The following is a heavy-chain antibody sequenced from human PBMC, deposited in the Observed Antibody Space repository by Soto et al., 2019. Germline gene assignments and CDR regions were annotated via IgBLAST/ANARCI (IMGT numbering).Heavy chain of an antibody. V-gene: IGHV3-30-3*01. CDR2: ISYDGNNK. Sequence: GVLRLSCAASGFTFSSFAMHWVRQVPGMGLEWVAVISYDGNNKFYGDSVKGRFTISRDNSKTALYLQMNSLRAEDTATYYCARGGTGTVGNWFDPWGQGTLVTVSS. D-gene: IGHD1-26*01. CDR3: ARGGTGTVGNWFDP. CDR1: GFTFSSFA. J-gene: IGHJ5*02.